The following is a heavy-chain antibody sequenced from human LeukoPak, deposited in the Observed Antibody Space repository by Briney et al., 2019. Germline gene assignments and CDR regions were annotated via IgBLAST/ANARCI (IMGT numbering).Heavy chain of an antibody. D-gene: IGHD6-19*01. CDR3: ARDAGSGYFDY. Sequence: GGSLRLSCAASGFTFSSYTMNWVRQAPGKGLEWVSSIDSTSGYIYYADSVKGRFTISRDNAKNSLYLQMNGLRDEDTAVYYCARDAGSGYFDYWGQGTLVTVSS. V-gene: IGHV3-21*01. J-gene: IGHJ4*02. CDR1: GFTFSSYT. CDR2: IDSTSGYI.